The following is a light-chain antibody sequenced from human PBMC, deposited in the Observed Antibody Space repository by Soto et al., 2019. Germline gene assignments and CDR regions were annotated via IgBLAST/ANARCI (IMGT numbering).Light chain of an antibody. CDR2: GNN. V-gene: IGLV1-40*01. J-gene: IGLJ3*02. Sequence: QPVLTQPPSVSGAPGQRVTISCTGSSSNIGAGYDEHWYQQLPGTAPKLLIYGNNNPPSGVPDRFSGTKSGTSASLAITGLQAEDEADYYCQSYDSSLSGWVFGGGTKLTVL. CDR3: QSYDSSLSGWV. CDR1: SSNIGAGYD.